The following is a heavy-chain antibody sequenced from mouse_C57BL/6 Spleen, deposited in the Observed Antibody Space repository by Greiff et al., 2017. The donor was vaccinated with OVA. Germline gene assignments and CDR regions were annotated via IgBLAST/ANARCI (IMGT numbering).Heavy chain of an antibody. V-gene: IGHV1-26*01. D-gene: IGHD2-2*01. Sequence: EVQLQQSGPELVKPGASVKISCKASGYTFTDYYMNWVKQSHGKSLEWIGDINPNNGGTSYNQKFKGKATLTVDKSSSTAYMELRSLTSEDSAVYYCASPYLLWLRKEPAWFAYWGQGTLVTVSA. CDR2: INPNNGGT. J-gene: IGHJ3*01. CDR3: ASPYLLWLRKEPAWFAY. CDR1: GYTFTDYY.